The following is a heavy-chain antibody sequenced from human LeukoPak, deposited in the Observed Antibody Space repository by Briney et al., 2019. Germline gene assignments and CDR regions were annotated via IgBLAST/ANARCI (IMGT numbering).Heavy chain of an antibody. J-gene: IGHJ5*02. CDR3: ARAYDFWSGYQSWFDP. D-gene: IGHD3-3*01. CDR1: GGSISSGSYY. V-gene: IGHV4-61*02. CDR2: IYTSGST. Sequence: SQTLSLTCTVSGGSISSGSYYWSSIRQPAGKGLEWIGRIYTSGSTNYNPSLKSRVTMSVDTSKNQFSLKLSSVTAADTAVYYCARAYDFWSGYQSWFDPWGQGTLVTVSS.